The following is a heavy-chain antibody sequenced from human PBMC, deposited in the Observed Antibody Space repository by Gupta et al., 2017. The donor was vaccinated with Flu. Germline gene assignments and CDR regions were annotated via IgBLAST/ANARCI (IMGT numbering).Heavy chain of an antibody. V-gene: IGHV4-59*01. CDR3: ARAGTYYDFWSGHRRYGMDV. J-gene: IGHJ6*02. CDR2: IYYSGST. D-gene: IGHD3-3*01. Sequence: QVQLQESGPALVKPSETLSLTCPVSGCSISSYYWSWIRQPPGKGLEWIGYIYYSGSTNYNPSLKSRVTISVDTSKNQFSLKLSSVNAADTAVYYCARAGTYYDFWSGHRRYGMDVWGQGTTVTVSS. CDR1: GCSISSYY.